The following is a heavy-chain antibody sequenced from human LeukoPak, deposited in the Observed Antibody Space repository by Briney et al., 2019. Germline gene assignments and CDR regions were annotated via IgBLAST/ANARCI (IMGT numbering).Heavy chain of an antibody. Sequence: RASVKVSCKASGYTFTSYGISWVRQAPGQGLEWMGWISAYNGNANYAQKLQGRVTMTTDTSTSTAYMELRSLRSDDTAVYYCASAARLDYFDYWGQGTLVTVSS. J-gene: IGHJ4*02. CDR2: ISAYNGNA. CDR1: GYTFTSYG. V-gene: IGHV1-18*01. CDR3: ASAARLDYFDY. D-gene: IGHD6-6*01.